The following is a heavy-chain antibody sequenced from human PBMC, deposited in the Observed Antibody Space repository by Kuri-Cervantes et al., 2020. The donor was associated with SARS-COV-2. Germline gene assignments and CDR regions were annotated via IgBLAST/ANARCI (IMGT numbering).Heavy chain of an antibody. CDR3: TRDGGYGNNIWRGDWYFDL. D-gene: IGHD6-19*01. V-gene: IGHV3-30*03. J-gene: IGHJ2*01. CDR2: ISYDGSNK. Sequence: GESLKISCAASGFTFSSYGMHWVRQAPGKGLEWVAVISYDGSNKYYADSVKGRFTISRDNSKNTLYLQMHSLGAGDTAVYYCTRDGGYGNNIWRGDWYFDLWGRGTLVTASS. CDR1: GFTFSSYG.